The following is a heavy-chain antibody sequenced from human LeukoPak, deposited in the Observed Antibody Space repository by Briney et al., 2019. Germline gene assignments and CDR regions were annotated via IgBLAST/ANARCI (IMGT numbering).Heavy chain of an antibody. V-gene: IGHV4-31*03. CDR2: IYYSGST. D-gene: IGHD3-10*01. CDR1: GGSISSGGYY. J-gene: IGHJ4*02. Sequence: SQTLSLTFTVSGGSISSGGYYWSWIRQHPGKGLEWIGYIYYSGSTYYNPSLKSRVTISVDTSKDQFSLKLSSVTAADTAVYYCARGGSGSYLSFDYWGQGTLVTVSS. CDR3: ARGGSGSYLSFDY.